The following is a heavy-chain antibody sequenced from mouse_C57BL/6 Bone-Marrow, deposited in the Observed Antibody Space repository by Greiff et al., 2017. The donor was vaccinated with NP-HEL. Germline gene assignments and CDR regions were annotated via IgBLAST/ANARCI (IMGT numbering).Heavy chain of an antibody. CDR2: IYPGDGDT. CDR1: GYAFSSSW. D-gene: IGHD3-2*02. J-gene: IGHJ2*01. V-gene: IGHV1-82*01. CDR3: ARVTLRQLRLRPYDFDY. Sequence: QVQLKESGPELVKPGASVKITCKASGYAFSSSWMNWVKQRPGKGLEWIGRIYPGDGDTNYNGKFKGKATLTEDKSSSTAYMQLSSLTSEDCAVYFCARVTLRQLRLRPYDFDYGGQGTTLTVSS.